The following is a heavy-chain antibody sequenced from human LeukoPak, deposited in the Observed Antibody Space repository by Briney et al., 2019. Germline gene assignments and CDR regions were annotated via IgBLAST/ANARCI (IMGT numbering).Heavy chain of an antibody. V-gene: IGHV3-15*01. Sequence: GGSLRLSCAASGFTFSNAWTSWVRQAPGKGLEWVGRIKSKTDGGTTDYAAPVKGRFTISRDDSKNTLYLQMNSLKTEDTAVYYCTLGGPGSYYSDDAFDIWGQGTMVTVSS. J-gene: IGHJ3*02. D-gene: IGHD3-10*01. CDR1: GFTFSNAW. CDR2: IKSKTDGGTT. CDR3: TLGGPGSYYSDDAFDI.